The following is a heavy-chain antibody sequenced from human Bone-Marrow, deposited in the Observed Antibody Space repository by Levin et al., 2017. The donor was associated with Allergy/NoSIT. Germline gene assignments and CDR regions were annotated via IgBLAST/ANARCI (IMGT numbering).Heavy chain of an antibody. V-gene: IGHV3-48*02. J-gene: IGHJ4*02. CDR1: GFTFSSYS. D-gene: IGHD3-22*01. CDR3: ARVQTPYYYDPYYFDY. Sequence: GESLKISCAASGFTFSSYSMNWVRQAPGKGLEWVSYISSSSSTIYYADSVKGRFTISRDNAKNSLYLQMNSLRDEDTAVYYCARVQTPYYYDPYYFDYWGQGTLVTVSS. CDR2: ISSSSSTI.